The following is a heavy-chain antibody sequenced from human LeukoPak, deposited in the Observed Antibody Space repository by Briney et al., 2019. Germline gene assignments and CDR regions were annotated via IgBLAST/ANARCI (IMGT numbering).Heavy chain of an antibody. J-gene: IGHJ3*02. D-gene: IGHD5-12*01. CDR1: GGSFSGYY. CDR3: ARVDIVATNGAFDI. V-gene: IGHV4-34*01. Sequence: SETLSLTCAVYGGSFSGYYWGWIRQPPGKGLEWIGSIYYSGCTYYNPSLKSRVTISVDTSKNQFSLKLSSVTAADTAVYYCARVDIVATNGAFDIWGQGTMVTVSS. CDR2: IYYSGCT.